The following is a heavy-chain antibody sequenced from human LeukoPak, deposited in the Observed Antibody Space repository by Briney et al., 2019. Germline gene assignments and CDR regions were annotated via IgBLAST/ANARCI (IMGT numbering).Heavy chain of an antibody. CDR1: GYTFTSYG. D-gene: IGHD3-10*01. V-gene: IGHV1-18*01. CDR3: ARGLHPSMVRGVPFNFDY. J-gene: IGHJ4*02. Sequence: ASVKVSCKASGYTFTSYGISWVRQAPGQGLEWMGWISPYNGNTNYAQKLQGRVTMTADTSTTTAYMELRSLRSDDTAVYYCARGLHPSMVRGVPFNFDYWGQGTLVTVSS. CDR2: ISPYNGNT.